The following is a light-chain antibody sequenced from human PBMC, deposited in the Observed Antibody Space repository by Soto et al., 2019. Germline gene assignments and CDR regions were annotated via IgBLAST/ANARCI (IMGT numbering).Light chain of an antibody. CDR1: QSVSSAY. J-gene: IGKJ1*01. V-gene: IGKV3-20*01. CDR3: QQYRSSSTWT. CDR2: AAS. Sequence: EIVLTQSPGTLSLSPGERATLSCRASQSVSSAYLAWYQHKPGQPPTLLIYAASSRVTGIPDRFSGSGSGTDFTRTISRLEPEDFAVYYCQQYRSSSTWTFGQGTKVEIK.